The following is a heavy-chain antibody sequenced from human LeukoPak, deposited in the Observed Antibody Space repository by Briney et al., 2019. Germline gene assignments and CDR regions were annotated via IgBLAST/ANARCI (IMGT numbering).Heavy chain of an antibody. J-gene: IGHJ4*02. CDR1: GYSFTSYW. CDR2: IYPGDSDT. Sequence: GESLKVSCKGSGYSFTSYWIGWVRQMPGKGREWMGIIYPGDSDTRYSPSFQGQVTISADKSISTAYLQWSSLKASDTAMYYCARLYYGSGSSFYFDYWGQGTLVTVSS. D-gene: IGHD3-10*01. V-gene: IGHV5-51*01. CDR3: ARLYYGSGSSFYFDY.